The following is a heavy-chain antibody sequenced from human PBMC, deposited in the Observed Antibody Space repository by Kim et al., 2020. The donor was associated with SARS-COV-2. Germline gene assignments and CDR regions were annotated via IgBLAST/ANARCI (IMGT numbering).Heavy chain of an antibody. CDR3: AKDQDIAAHGFDY. V-gene: IGHV3-30*02. J-gene: IGHJ4*02. D-gene: IGHD6-6*01. Sequence: YADSVKGRFTISRDNSKNTLYLQMNSLRAEDTAVYYCAKDQDIAAHGFDYWGQGTLVTVSS.